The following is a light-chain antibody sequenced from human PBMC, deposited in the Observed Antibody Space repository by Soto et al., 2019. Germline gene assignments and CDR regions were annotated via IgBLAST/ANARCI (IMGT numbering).Light chain of an antibody. V-gene: IGKV3-15*01. J-gene: IGKJ1*01. CDR2: GAS. Sequence: ELVMTHSPATLSVSPGERATLSCRASQSVSSNLAWYQQRPDQAPRLLIYGASTRATGIPARFSGSGSGTEFTLTISSLQSEDFAVYYCQQYANWPPWTFGQGTKVDIK. CDR3: QQYANWPPWT. CDR1: QSVSSN.